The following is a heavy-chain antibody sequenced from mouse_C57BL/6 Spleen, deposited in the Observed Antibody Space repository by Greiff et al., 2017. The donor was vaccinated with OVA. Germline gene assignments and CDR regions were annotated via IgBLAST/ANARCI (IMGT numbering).Heavy chain of an antibody. CDR2: ISDGGSYT. J-gene: IGHJ2*01. Sequence: EVKLMESGGGLVKPGGSLKLSCAASGFTFSSYAMSWVRQTPEKRLEWVATISDGGSYTYYPDNVKGRFTISRDNAKNNLYLQMSHLKSEDTAMYYCARENSPSFDYWGQGTTLTVSA. CDR3: ARENSPSFDY. D-gene: IGHD2-12*01. CDR1: GFTFSSYA. V-gene: IGHV5-4*01.